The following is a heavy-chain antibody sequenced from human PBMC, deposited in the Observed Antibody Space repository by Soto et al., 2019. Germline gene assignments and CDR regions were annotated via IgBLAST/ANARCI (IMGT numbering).Heavy chain of an antibody. V-gene: IGHV4-61*01. CDR3: ARAAGSWYGYGMDV. D-gene: IGHD6-13*01. Sequence: SETLSLTCTVSGGSVSSGNYYWSWIRQPPGKGLEWIGYIYYSGSTNYNPSLKSRVTISVDTSKNQFSLKLSSVTAADTAVYYCARAAGSWYGYGMDVWGQGTTVTVSS. CDR2: IYYSGST. CDR1: GGSVSSGNYY. J-gene: IGHJ6*02.